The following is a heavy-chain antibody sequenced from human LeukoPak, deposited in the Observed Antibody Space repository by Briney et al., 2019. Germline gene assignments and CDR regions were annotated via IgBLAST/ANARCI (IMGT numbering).Heavy chain of an antibody. CDR3: ARNIAAAAPYYFDY. V-gene: IGHV4-38-2*01. Sequence: GSLRLSCAASGFTFSSYSMNWVRQPPGKGLEWIGSIYHSGSTYSNPSLKSRVTISVDTSKNHFCLKLTSVTAADTAVYYCARNIAAAAPYYFDYWGQGPLVTVSS. J-gene: IGHJ4*02. CDR2: IYHSGST. CDR1: GFTFSSYS. D-gene: IGHD6-13*01.